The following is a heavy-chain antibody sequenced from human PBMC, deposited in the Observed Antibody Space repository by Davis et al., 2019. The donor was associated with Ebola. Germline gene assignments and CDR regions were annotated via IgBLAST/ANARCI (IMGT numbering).Heavy chain of an antibody. D-gene: IGHD2-2*02. CDR2: ISSSSSYI. J-gene: IGHJ6*02. Sequence: GESLKISCAASGFTFISYTMNWVRQAPGKGLEWVSSISSSSSYIYYADSVKGRFTISRDNAKKSLYLQMNSLRAEDTAVYYCARDYQDIVVVPGAIRKEFYFDGLDVWGQGTTVTVSS. CDR1: GFTFISYT. V-gene: IGHV3-21*01. CDR3: ARDYQDIVVVPGAIRKEFYFDGLDV.